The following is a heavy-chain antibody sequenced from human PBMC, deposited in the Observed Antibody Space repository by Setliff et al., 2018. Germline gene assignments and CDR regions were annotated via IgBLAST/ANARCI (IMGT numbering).Heavy chain of an antibody. Sequence: ASVKVSCKASGYTFTDYYMHWVRQAPGQGLEWMGWINPNSGGTNYAQKFQGRVTMTRDTSISTAYMELSRLRSEDTAVYYCARNEGGRSWRITMVRGVPDSWFDPWGQGTLVTVSS. CDR2: INPNSGGT. CDR3: ARNEGGRSWRITMVRGVPDSWFDP. CDR1: GYTFTDYY. J-gene: IGHJ5*02. V-gene: IGHV1-2*02. D-gene: IGHD3-10*01.